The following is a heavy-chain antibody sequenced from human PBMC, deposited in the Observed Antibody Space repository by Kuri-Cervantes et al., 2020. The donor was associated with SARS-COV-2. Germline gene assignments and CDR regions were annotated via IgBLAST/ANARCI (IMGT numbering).Heavy chain of an antibody. Sequence: SETLSLTCTVSGYSISSGYYWGWIRQPPGKGLQWIGSIYHSGSTYYTPSLKSRVTISVDTSKNQFSLKLSSVTAADTAVYYCARGLGKRYSSSWTYWCFDLWGRGTLVTVSS. CDR2: IYHSGST. CDR3: ARGLGKRYSSSWTYWCFDL. CDR1: GYSISSGYY. V-gene: IGHV4-38-2*02. D-gene: IGHD6-13*01. J-gene: IGHJ2*01.